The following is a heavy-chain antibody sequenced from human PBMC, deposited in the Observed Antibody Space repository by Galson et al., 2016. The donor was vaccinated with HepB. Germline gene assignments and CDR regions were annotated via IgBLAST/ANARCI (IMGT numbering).Heavy chain of an antibody. CDR2: IYHSGSA. CDR1: GGSISSNNW. Sequence: SETLSLTCVVSGGSISSNNWWSWVRQSPGKGLEWIGEIYHSGSANYNPALKSRVTMSVDKAKNQSSLKLRSVTAADTAVYYCASPGSGSLDYYYYGFDVWGQGTTVTVSS. D-gene: IGHD3-10*01. CDR3: ASPGSGSLDYYYYGFDV. V-gene: IGHV4/OR15-8*01. J-gene: IGHJ6*02.